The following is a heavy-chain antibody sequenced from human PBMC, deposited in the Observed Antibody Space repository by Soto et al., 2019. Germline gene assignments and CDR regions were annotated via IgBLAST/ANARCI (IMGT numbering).Heavy chain of an antibody. V-gene: IGHV5-51*01. D-gene: IGHD2-2*01. CDR3: SRLIVVPAAIGFHGWGESSPPRSWPYYYRMDV. J-gene: IGHJ6*02. CDR1: GYSFTSYW. CDR2: IYPGDSDT. Sequence: PGESLKISCKGSGYSFTSYWIGWVRQMPGKGLEWMGIIYPGDSDTRYSPSFQGQVTISADKSISTAYLQWSSLKASDTAMYYCSRLIVVPAAIGFHGWGESSPPRSWPYYYRMDVLGQGTTVTVSS.